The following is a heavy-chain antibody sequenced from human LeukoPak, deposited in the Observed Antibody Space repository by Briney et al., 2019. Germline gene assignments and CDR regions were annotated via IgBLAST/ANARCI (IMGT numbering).Heavy chain of an antibody. J-gene: IGHJ6*02. V-gene: IGHV3-48*03. CDR1: GFTFNSYE. Sequence: QPGGSLRLSCAASGFTFNSYEMNWVRQAPGKGLEWVSYISTSGSTIYYADSVKGRFTISRDNAKNVLYLRMNSLRDEDTAVYYCARDDYNYQYGMDVWGQGTTVTVSS. CDR2: ISTSGSTI. CDR3: ARDDYNYQYGMDV.